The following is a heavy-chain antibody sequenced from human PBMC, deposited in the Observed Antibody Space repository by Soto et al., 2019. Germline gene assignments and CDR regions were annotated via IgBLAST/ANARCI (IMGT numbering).Heavy chain of an antibody. D-gene: IGHD3-10*01. CDR2: IYYSGST. V-gene: IGHV4-31*03. CDR3: AREYGLWFGELWRWFDP. CDR1: GGSISSGGYY. Sequence: SETLSLTCTVSGGSISSGGYYWSWIRQHPGKGLEWIGYIYYSGSTYYNPSLKSRVTISVDTSKNQFSLKLSSVTAADTAVYYCAREYGLWFGELWRWFDPWGQGTLVTVSS. J-gene: IGHJ5*02.